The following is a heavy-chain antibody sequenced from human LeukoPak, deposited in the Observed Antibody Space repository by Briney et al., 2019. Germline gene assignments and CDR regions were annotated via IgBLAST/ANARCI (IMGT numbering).Heavy chain of an antibody. CDR3: ARGVHYYDNSGYYVY. J-gene: IGHJ4*02. V-gene: IGHV5-51*01. D-gene: IGHD3-22*01. Sequence: PGESLSISCKGSGYIFTTYWIGWVRQMPGKGLEWIGIIYPGDSDTRYSPSFQGQVTISADKSINTAYLQLSSLKASDTAMYFCARGVHYYDNSGYYVYWGQGTLVTVSS. CDR1: GYIFTTYW. CDR2: IYPGDSDT.